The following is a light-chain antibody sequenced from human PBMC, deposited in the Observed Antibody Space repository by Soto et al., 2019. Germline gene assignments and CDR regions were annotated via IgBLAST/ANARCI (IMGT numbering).Light chain of an antibody. J-gene: IGLJ3*02. Sequence: QSALTQPPSASGSSGQSVTISCTGTRSDVGGCKFVSWYQQHPGNAPRLIIYEVTKRPSGVPDRFSGSKSGNTASLTVSGLQAEDEAVYYCSSYAGDNFWVFGGGTKLTVL. CDR2: EVT. CDR3: SSYAGDNFWV. CDR1: RSDVGGCKF. V-gene: IGLV2-8*01.